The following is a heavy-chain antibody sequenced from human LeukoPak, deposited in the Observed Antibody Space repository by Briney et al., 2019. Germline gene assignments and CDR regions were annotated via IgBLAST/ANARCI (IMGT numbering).Heavy chain of an antibody. CDR3: ARELLVRDAFDI. CDR2: MNPNSGNT. Sequence: ASVKVSCKASGYTFTSYDINWVRQATGQGLEWMGWMNPNSGNTGYAQKFQGRVTMTRNTSISTAYMELSSLRSEDTAAYYCARELLVRDAFDIWGQGTMVTVSS. D-gene: IGHD1-26*01. J-gene: IGHJ3*02. CDR1: GYTFTSYD. V-gene: IGHV1-8*01.